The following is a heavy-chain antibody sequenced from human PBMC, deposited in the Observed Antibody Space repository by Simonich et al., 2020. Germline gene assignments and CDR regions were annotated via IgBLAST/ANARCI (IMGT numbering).Heavy chain of an antibody. CDR2: NRPTHGGK. J-gene: IGHJ3*02. Sequence: QVQLVQSGAEVQKPGASVKVSGKASGYTFTGYNMHWLRQAPGQGLDGMGGNRPTHGGKNYAQKVQGRVTMTRDTSISTAYMELSRLRSDDTAVYYCARVRFEAFDIWGQGTMVTVSS. V-gene: IGHV1-2*02. CDR1: GYTFTGYN. CDR3: ARVRFEAFDI.